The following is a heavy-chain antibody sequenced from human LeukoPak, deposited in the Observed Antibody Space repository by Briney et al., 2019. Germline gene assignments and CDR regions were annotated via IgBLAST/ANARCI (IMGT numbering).Heavy chain of an antibody. D-gene: IGHD3-22*01. CDR2: IIPIFGTA. V-gene: IGHV1-69*06. CDR1: GGTFSSYA. CDR3: ARERYYYDSSGSSSRWFDP. Sequence: ASVKVSCKASGGTFSSYAISWVRQAPGQGLEWMGRIIPIFGTANYAQKFQGRVTITADKSTSTAYMELSSLRSEDTAVYYCARERYYYDSSGSSSRWFDPWGQGTLVTASS. J-gene: IGHJ5*02.